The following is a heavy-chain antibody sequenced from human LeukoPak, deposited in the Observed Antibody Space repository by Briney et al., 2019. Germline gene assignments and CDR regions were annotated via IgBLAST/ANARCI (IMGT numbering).Heavy chain of an antibody. D-gene: IGHD6-25*01. J-gene: IGHJ4*02. Sequence: PGGSLRLPCTASGFTFGDYAMSWFRQAPGKGLEWVGFIRSKAYGGTTEYAASVKGRFTISRDDSKSIAYLQMNSLKTEDTAVYYCTRDRKQRYFDHWGQGTLVTVSS. V-gene: IGHV3-49*03. CDR2: IRSKAYGGTT. CDR1: GFTFGDYA. CDR3: TRDRKQRYFDH.